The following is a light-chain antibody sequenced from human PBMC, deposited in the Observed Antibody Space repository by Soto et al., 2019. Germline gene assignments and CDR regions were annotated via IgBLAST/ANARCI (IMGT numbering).Light chain of an antibody. Sequence: DIQMTQSTSTLSASVGDRVTITCRASQGISSWLAWYQQKPGKAPKLLIYDASSLESGVPSRFSGSGSGTEFTLTISSLQPDDFPTYYCQQYNRAWTFGQGTKVEIK. CDR1: QGISSW. V-gene: IGKV1-5*01. J-gene: IGKJ1*01. CDR2: DAS. CDR3: QQYNRAWT.